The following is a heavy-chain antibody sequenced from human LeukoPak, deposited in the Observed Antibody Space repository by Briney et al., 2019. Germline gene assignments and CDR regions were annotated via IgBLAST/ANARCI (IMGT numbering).Heavy chain of an antibody. D-gene: IGHD4-11*01. Sequence: GVLRLSCAASGFTFDCYSMNWVRRAPGKGLQWVSSISTGSNYIYYADSVKGRFTISRDNAKNSLYLQMNSLRADDTGVYYCASDRIYTNYYFDSWGLGTLVTVSS. J-gene: IGHJ4*02. CDR3: ASDRIYTNYYFDS. V-gene: IGHV3-21*01. CDR2: ISTGSNYI. CDR1: GFTFDCYS.